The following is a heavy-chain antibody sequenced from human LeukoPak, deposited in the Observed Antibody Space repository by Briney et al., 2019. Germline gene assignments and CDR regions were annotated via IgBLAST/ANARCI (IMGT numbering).Heavy chain of an antibody. V-gene: IGHV2-5*01. D-gene: IGHD3-22*01. CDR3: AHRLRPRYYYDSSGYYFPDY. CDR1: GFSLSTSGVG. J-gene: IGHJ4*02. CDR2: IYWNDDK. Sequence: SGPTLVNPTQTLTLTCTFSGFSLSTSGVGVGWIRQPPGKALEWLALIYWNDDKRYSPSLKSRLTITKDPSKNQVVLTMTNMDPVDTATYYCAHRLRPRYYYDSSGYYFPDYWGQGTLVTVSS.